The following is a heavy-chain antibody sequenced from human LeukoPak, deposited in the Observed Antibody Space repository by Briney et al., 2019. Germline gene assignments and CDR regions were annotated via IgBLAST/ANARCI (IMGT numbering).Heavy chain of an antibody. V-gene: IGHV3-43*01. D-gene: IGHD5-18*01. CDR2: ITWDGGTT. CDR1: GFSFDDHT. J-gene: IGHJ3*02. CDR3: ARSTAMVTCGSFDI. Sequence: PGGSLRLSCAASGFSFDDHTMNWVRQAPGKGLEWVSLITWDGGTTYNADSVKGRCTISRDNIKYSLYLQMNSLRTEDTALYYCARSTAMVTCGSFDIWGQGTLVTVSS.